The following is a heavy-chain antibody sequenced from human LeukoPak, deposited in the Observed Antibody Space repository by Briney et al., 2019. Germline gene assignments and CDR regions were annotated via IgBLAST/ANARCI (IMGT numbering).Heavy chain of an antibody. V-gene: IGHV3-66*01. D-gene: IGHD5-12*01. CDR2: IYSGGST. Sequence: GGSLRLSCAASGFTVSSNYRSWVRQAPGKGLEWVSVIYSGGSTYYADSVKGRFTISRDNSKNTLYLQMNSLRAEDTAVYYCARVGGGSEDKKIYYYYGMDVWGQGTTVTVSS. CDR1: GFTVSSNY. J-gene: IGHJ6*02. CDR3: ARVGGGSEDKKIYYYYGMDV.